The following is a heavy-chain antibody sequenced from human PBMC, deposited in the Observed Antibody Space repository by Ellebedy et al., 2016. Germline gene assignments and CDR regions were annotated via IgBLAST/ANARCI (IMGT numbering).Heavy chain of an antibody. Sequence: SETLSLXXAVYGGSFSGYYWSWIRQPPGKGLEWIGEINHSGSTNYNPSLKSRVTISVDTSKNQFSLKLSSVTAADTAVYYCARGPNMIVRLYKFDYWGQGTLVTVSS. CDR1: GGSFSGYY. CDR3: ARGPNMIVRLYKFDY. V-gene: IGHV4-34*01. J-gene: IGHJ4*02. D-gene: IGHD3-22*01. CDR2: INHSGST.